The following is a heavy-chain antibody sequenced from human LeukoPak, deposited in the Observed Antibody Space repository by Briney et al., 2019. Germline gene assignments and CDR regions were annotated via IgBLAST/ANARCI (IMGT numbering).Heavy chain of an antibody. D-gene: IGHD2-8*02. CDR3: ARGGPSGSGADDLLAFDI. J-gene: IGHJ3*02. CDR1: EYTFTSYD. Sequence: ASVKVSCKASEYTFTSYDINWVRQAPGQGLEWMGWISAYNGNTNYEQKLQDRLTMTTDTSKNIAYMELRTLKSDDTAVYYCARGGPSGSGADDLLAFDIWGPGTMVTVSS. CDR2: ISAYNGNT. V-gene: IGHV1-18*01.